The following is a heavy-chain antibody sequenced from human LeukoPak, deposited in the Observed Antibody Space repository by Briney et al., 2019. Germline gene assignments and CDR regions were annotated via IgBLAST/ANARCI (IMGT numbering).Heavy chain of an antibody. CDR3: AKDLYYYGSDY. CDR1: GFTFSSYA. J-gene: IGHJ4*02. D-gene: IGHD3-10*01. Sequence: GGSLRLSCAASGFTFSSYAMSWVRQAPGKGLEWVSVISGSGSTTYYADSVKGRFTASRDNSKNTLYPQMNSLRAEDTAVYYCAKDLYYYGSDYWGQGTLVTVSS. V-gene: IGHV3-23*01. CDR2: ISGSGSTT.